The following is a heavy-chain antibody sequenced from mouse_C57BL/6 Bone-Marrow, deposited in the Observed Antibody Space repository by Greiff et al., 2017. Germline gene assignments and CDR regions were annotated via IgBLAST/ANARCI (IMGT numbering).Heavy chain of an antibody. CDR3: APLSGWFAY. CDR1: GYTFTSYW. CDR2: IHPNSGST. J-gene: IGHJ3*01. D-gene: IGHD6-5*01. Sequence: QVQLQQPGAELVKPGASVKLSCKASGYTFTSYWMHWVKQRPGQGLEWIGMIHPNSGSTNYNEKFKSKATLTVDKSSSTAYMQLSILTSEDYAVYYCAPLSGWFAYWGQGTLVTVSA. V-gene: IGHV1-64*01.